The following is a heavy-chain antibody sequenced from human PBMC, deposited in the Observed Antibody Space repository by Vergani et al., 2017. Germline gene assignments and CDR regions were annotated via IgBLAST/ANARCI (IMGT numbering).Heavy chain of an antibody. D-gene: IGHD6-19*01. J-gene: IGHJ5*02. CDR2: INAGNGNT. CDR3: ARDGVAVAGTRGHYNWFDP. CDR1: GYTFTSYA. V-gene: IGHV1-3*01. Sequence: QVQLVQSGAEVKKPGASVKVSCKASGYTFTSYAMHWVRQAPGQRLEWMGWINAGNGNTKYSQKFQGRVTITRDTSASTAYMELSSLRSEDTAVYYCARDGVAVAGTRGHYNWFDPWGQGTLVTVSS.